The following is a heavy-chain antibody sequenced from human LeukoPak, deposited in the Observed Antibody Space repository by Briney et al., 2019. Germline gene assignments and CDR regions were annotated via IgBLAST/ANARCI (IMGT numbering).Heavy chain of an antibody. V-gene: IGHV4-4*07. Sequence: SETLSLTCTVSGGSIISYYWCWIRQPAGEGLEWIGRIYTSGSTNYNPSLKSRVTMSVDTSKNQFSLKLSSVTAADTAVYYCARDPGAAAESGAFDIWGQGTMVTVSS. D-gene: IGHD6-13*01. CDR1: GGSIISYY. CDR3: ARDPGAAAESGAFDI. CDR2: IYTSGST. J-gene: IGHJ3*02.